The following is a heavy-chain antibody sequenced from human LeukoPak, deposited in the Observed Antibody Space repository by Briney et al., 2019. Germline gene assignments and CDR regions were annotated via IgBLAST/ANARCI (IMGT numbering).Heavy chain of an antibody. CDR2: IRYGGSNK. CDR1: GFTFSSYG. Sequence: PGGSLRLSCAAFGFTFSSYGMHWVRQAPGKGLEWVAFIRYGGSNKYYADSIKGRFTISRDNSKNTLYLQMNSLRAEDTTMYYCAKDQVGATSPFDIWGQGTMVTVSS. V-gene: IGHV3-30*02. J-gene: IGHJ3*02. CDR3: AKDQVGATSPFDI. D-gene: IGHD1-26*01.